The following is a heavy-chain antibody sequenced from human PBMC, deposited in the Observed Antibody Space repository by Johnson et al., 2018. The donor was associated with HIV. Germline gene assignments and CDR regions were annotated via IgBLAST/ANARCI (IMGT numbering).Heavy chain of an antibody. CDR2: IKSKTDGGTT. J-gene: IGHJ3*02. D-gene: IGHD6-13*01. Sequence: VQLVESGGGLIQPGGSLRLSCAASGFTVSSNYMSWVRQDPGKGLEWVGRIKSKTDGGTTDYAAPVKGRFTISRDDSKNTLYLQMNSLKIEDTAVYYCTTGQLGGASDIWGQGTMVTVSS. CDR1: GFTVSSNY. V-gene: IGHV3-15*01. CDR3: TTGQLGGASDI.